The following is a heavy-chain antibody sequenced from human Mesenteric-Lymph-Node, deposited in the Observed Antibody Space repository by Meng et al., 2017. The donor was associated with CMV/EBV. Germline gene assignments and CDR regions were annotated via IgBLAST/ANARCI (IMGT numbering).Heavy chain of an antibody. CDR3: ARIPSGSHRLDP. J-gene: IGHJ5*02. CDR2: IDWDDDK. CDR1: GFSLSTYGMR. D-gene: IGHD3-10*01. V-gene: IGHV2-70D*14. Sequence: SGPTLVKPTQTLTLTCTFSGFSLSTYGMRVGWIRQPPGKALEWLARIDWDDDKFYSTSLKTRLTVSKDTSKNQVVLIMTNMDPVDTATYYCARIPSGSHRLDPWGQGTLVTVSS.